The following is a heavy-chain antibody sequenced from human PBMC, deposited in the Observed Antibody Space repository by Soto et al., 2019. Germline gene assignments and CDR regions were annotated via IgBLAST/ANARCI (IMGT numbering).Heavy chain of an antibody. J-gene: IGHJ3*02. D-gene: IGHD6-19*01. CDR3: ARADIAVADAFDI. CDR1: GGSISSGDYY. CDR2: IYYSGST. Sequence: QVQLQESGPGLVKPSQTLSLTCTVSGGSISSGDYYWSWIRQPPGKGLEWIGYIYYSGSTYYNPSLKSLVTISVDTSKTQFSLKRSSVTAADTAVYYCARADIAVADAFDIWGQGTMVTVSS. V-gene: IGHV4-30-4*01.